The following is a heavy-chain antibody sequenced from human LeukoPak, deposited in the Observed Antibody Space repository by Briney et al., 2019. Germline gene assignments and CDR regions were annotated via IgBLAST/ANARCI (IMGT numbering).Heavy chain of an antibody. V-gene: IGHV4-39*01. Sequence: PSETLSLTCTVSGGSISSSYYYWGWIRQPPGKGLEWIGTISYSGTTYYNPSLESRVTISVDTSRNQFSLKLTSVTAADTAVYYCARHKMGTTRFYYFDYWGQGTLVTVSS. J-gene: IGHJ4*02. D-gene: IGHD3-10*02. CDR3: ARHKMGTTRFYYFDY. CDR2: ISYSGTT. CDR1: GGSISSSYYY.